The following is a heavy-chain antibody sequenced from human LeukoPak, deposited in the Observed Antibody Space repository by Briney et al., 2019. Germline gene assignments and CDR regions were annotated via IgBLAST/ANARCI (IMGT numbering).Heavy chain of an antibody. D-gene: IGHD2-2*01. CDR1: GFTFSSYA. V-gene: IGHV3-30*01. CDR3: ARVVGGYQLLLGPSDY. CDR2: ISYDGSNK. J-gene: IGHJ4*02. Sequence: PGGSLRLSCAASGFTFSSYAMHWVRQAPGKGLEWVAVISYDGSNKYYADSVKGRFTISRDNSKNTLYLQMNSLRAEDTAVYYCARVVGGYQLLLGPSDYWGQGTLVTVSS.